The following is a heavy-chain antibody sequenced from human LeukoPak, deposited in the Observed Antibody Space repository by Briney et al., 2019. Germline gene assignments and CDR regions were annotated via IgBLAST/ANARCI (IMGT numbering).Heavy chain of an antibody. Sequence: SVKVSCKASGGTFSSYAISWVRQAPGQGLEWMGGIIPIFGTANYAQKFQGRVTITTDESTSTAYMELSSLRSEDTAVYYCATGNWNDVLPGYWGQGTLVTVSS. CDR1: GGTFSSYA. CDR3: ATGNWNDVLPGY. V-gene: IGHV1-69*05. CDR2: IIPIFGTA. J-gene: IGHJ4*02. D-gene: IGHD1-1*01.